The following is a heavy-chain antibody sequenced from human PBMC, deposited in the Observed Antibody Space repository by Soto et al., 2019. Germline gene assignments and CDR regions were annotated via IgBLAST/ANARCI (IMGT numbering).Heavy chain of an antibody. J-gene: IGHJ4*02. CDR2: IYHSGST. D-gene: IGHD3-16*01. CDR1: GGSISSSHW. V-gene: IGHV4-4*02. Sequence: QVQLQESGPGLVKPSGTLSLSCAVSGGSISSSHWWTWVRQPPGKGLEWIGEIYHSGSTNYNPSLKSRVPISVDTSRNQFSPNLSSVAAAHTAVDYCASSGGGEDYWGQGILVTVSS. CDR3: ASSGGGEDY.